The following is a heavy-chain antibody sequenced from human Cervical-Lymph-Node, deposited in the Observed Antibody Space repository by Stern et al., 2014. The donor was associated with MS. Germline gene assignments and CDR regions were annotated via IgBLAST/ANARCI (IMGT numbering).Heavy chain of an antibody. CDR2: IYYTGSP. CDR1: GGSISSGGYY. J-gene: IGHJ3*02. D-gene: IGHD3-22*01. CDR3: ARDVALGYYDTSGYFAFDI. Sequence: QVQLQESGPGLVKPSQTLSLTCTVSGGSISSGGYYWNWIRQHPERGLEGIGYIYYTGSPYYNPSLKSRVTISVDTSANRFSLSLSSVTAADTAVYYCARDVALGYYDTSGYFAFDIWGPGTLVTVSS. V-gene: IGHV4-31*03.